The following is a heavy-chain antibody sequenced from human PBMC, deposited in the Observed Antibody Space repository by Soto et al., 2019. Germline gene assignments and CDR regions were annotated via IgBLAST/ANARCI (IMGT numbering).Heavy chain of an antibody. V-gene: IGHV4-4*02. CDR2: IHHSGST. J-gene: IGHJ6*02. Sequence: PSGSLTLTCGVSEGFITNTHYLWIWSTEAPGKGLEWIGEIHHSGSTNYNPSLRSRVTISLDTSKKQFSLKLSSVTAADTAVYYCASDHRWSNQYYGMDVWGQGTTVTVSS. CDR1: EGFITNTHYL. D-gene: IGHD2-15*01. CDR3: ASDHRWSNQYYGMDV.